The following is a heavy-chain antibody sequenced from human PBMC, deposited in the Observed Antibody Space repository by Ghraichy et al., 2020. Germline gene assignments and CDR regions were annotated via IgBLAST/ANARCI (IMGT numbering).Heavy chain of an antibody. D-gene: IGHD5-12*01. CDR1: GGTFSSYA. CDR2: IIPIFGTA. CDR3: ARDLKGYDASYDAFDI. J-gene: IGHJ3*02. Sequence: SVKVSCKASGGTFSSYAISWVRQAPGQGLEWMGGIIPIFGTANYAQKFQGRVTITADESTSTAYMELSSLRSEDTAVYYCARDLKGYDASYDAFDIWGQGTMVTVSS. V-gene: IGHV1-69*13.